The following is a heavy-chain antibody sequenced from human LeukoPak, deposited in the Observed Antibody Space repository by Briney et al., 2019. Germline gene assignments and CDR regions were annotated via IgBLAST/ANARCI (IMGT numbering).Heavy chain of an antibody. Sequence: PSETLSLTCTVSGGSISSYYWSWIRQPPGKGLEWIGYIYYSGSTNYNPSLKSRVTISVDTSKNQFSLKLSSVTAADTAVYYCARNSIARADAFDIWGQGTMVTVSS. J-gene: IGHJ3*02. CDR1: GGSISSYY. CDR2: IYYSGST. V-gene: IGHV4-59*08. CDR3: ARNSIARADAFDI. D-gene: IGHD6-6*01.